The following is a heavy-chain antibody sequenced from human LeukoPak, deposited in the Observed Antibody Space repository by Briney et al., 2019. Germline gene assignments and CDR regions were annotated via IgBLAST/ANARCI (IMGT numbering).Heavy chain of an antibody. CDR1: GGSFSGYY. Sequence: PSETLSLTCAVYGGSFSGYYWSWIRQPPGKGLEWIGEVNHSGSTNYNPSLKSRVTISVDTSKNQFSLKLSSVTAADTAVYYCASHTRNLYSSSWYGSDWFDPWGQGTLVTVSS. J-gene: IGHJ5*02. CDR2: VNHSGST. D-gene: IGHD6-13*01. V-gene: IGHV4-34*01. CDR3: ASHTRNLYSSSWYGSDWFDP.